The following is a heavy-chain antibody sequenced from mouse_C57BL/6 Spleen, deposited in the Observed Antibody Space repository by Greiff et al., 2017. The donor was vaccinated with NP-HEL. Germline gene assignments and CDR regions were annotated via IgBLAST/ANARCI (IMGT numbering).Heavy chain of an antibody. J-gene: IGHJ3*01. V-gene: IGHV5-4*03. CDR2: ISDGGSYT. CDR3: ARGGFGGRAWFAY. CDR1: GFTFSSYA. Sequence: EVKLVESGGGLVKPGGSLKLSCAASGFTFSSYAMSWVRQTPDKRLEWVATISDGGSYTYYPDNVKGRFTISRDNAKNNLYLQMSDLKSEDTAMYYCARGGFGGRAWFAYWGQGTLVTVSA.